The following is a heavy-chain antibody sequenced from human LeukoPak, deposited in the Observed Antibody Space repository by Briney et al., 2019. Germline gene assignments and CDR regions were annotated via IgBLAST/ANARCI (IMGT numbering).Heavy chain of an antibody. CDR3: ARVHRRNFDY. J-gene: IGHJ4*02. CDR2: INHSGST. Sequence: SETLSLTCTVSGGSISSYYWSWIRQPPGKGLEWIGEINHSGSTNYNPSLKSRVTISVDTSKNQFSLKLSSVTAADTAVYYCARVHRRNFDYWGQGTLVTVSS. CDR1: GGSISSYY. V-gene: IGHV4-34*01.